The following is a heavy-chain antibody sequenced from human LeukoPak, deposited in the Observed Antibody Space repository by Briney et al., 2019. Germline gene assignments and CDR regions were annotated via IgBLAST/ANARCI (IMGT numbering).Heavy chain of an antibody. CDR2: IYYSGST. D-gene: IGHD3-9*01. V-gene: IGHV4-39*01. CDR1: GDSIRNTSYF. Sequence: PSETLSLTCTVSGDSIRNTSYFWGWIRQPPGKGLEWIGSIYYSGSTFNNPSLKSRVTRSVDTSMNQFSLKLSSVTAADAAVYYCARHLYDILTGYAYYFDYWGQGPLVTVSS. CDR3: ARHLYDILTGYAYYFDY. J-gene: IGHJ4*02.